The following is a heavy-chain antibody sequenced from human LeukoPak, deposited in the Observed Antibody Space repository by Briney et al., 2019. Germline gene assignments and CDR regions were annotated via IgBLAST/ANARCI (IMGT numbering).Heavy chain of an antibody. CDR3: ATVSRYYDFWSGYSVLNYYMDV. Sequence: GASVKVSCKVSGYTLTELSMHWVRQAPGKGLEWMGGFDPEDGETIYAQKFQGRVTMTEDTSTDTAYMELSSLRSEDTAVYYCATVSRYYDFWSGYSVLNYYMDVWGKGTTVTVSS. CDR2: FDPEDGET. V-gene: IGHV1-24*01. J-gene: IGHJ6*03. D-gene: IGHD3-3*01. CDR1: GYTLTELS.